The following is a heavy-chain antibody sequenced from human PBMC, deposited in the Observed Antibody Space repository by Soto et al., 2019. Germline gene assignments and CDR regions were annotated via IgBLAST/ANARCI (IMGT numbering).Heavy chain of an antibody. J-gene: IGHJ6*02. CDR2: ISGSGGST. CDR1: GFTFSSYA. D-gene: IGHD3-10*01. Sequence: EVQLLESGGGLVQPGGSLRLSCAASGFTFSSYAMSWVRQAPGKGLEWVSAISGSGGSTYYADSVKGRFTISRDNSKNTLYLQMNSLRAEDTAVYYCAKGRRITMVRGVSYGMDVWGQGTTVTVSS. V-gene: IGHV3-23*01. CDR3: AKGRRITMVRGVSYGMDV.